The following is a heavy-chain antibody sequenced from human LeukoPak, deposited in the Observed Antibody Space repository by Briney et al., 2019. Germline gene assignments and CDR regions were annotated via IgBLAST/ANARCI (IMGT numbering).Heavy chain of an antibody. D-gene: IGHD6-19*01. V-gene: IGHV1-18*01. CDR1: GYMLTSYG. Sequence: ASVKVSCKASGYMLTSYGISWVRQAPGQGLEWMGWISAYNGNTNYAQKLQGRVAITTDTSTSTAYMELRSLRSDDTAVYYCARDLGAEQWLAPFDYWGQGTLVTVSS. J-gene: IGHJ4*02. CDR3: ARDLGAEQWLAPFDY. CDR2: ISAYNGNT.